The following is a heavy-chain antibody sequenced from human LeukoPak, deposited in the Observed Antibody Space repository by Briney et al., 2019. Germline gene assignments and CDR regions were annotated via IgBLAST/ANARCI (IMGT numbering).Heavy chain of an antibody. J-gene: IGHJ4*02. Sequence: MASETLSLTCAVYGGSFSGYYWSWIHQPPGKGLEWIGEINHSGSTNYNLSLKSRVTISVDTSKNQFSLKLSSVTAADTAVYYCARFTVVTRQRSGFDYWGQGTLVTVSS. V-gene: IGHV4-34*01. D-gene: IGHD4-23*01. CDR1: GGSFSGYY. CDR3: ARFTVVTRQRSGFDY. CDR2: INHSGST.